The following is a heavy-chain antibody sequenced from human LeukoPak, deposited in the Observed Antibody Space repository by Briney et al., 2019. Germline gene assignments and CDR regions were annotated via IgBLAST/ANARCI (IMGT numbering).Heavy chain of an antibody. CDR1: VGSISSSSYY. Sequence: SETLSLTCTVSVGSISSSSYYWGWIRQPPGKGLEWIGTIYYSGNTYYNPSLKSRLTISVDTSKNQFSLRLSSVTAEDTAVYYCARGGGWELPNWFDPWGQGTLVTVSS. CDR2: IYYSGNT. V-gene: IGHV4-39*07. D-gene: IGHD1-26*01. CDR3: ARGGGWELPNWFDP. J-gene: IGHJ5*02.